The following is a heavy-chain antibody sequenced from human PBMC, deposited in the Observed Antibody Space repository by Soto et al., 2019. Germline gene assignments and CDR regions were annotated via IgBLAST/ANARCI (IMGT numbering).Heavy chain of an antibody. D-gene: IGHD4-17*01. CDR3: ARDEAHDYGVY. J-gene: IGHJ4*02. Sequence: PGGSLRLSCAASGFTFSSYAMHWVRQSPGKGLEWVAVISYDGSNKYYADSVKGRFTISRDNSKNTLYLQMNSLRAEDTAVYYCARDEAHDYGVYWGQGTLVTVSS. V-gene: IGHV3-30-3*01. CDR1: GFTFSSYA. CDR2: ISYDGSNK.